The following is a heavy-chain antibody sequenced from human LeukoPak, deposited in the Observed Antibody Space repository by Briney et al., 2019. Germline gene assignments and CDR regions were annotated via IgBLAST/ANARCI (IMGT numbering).Heavy chain of an antibody. J-gene: IGHJ4*02. CDR1: GYTLTELS. CDR2: FDPEGGET. CDR3: AGLPVDTAMVFDY. D-gene: IGHD5-18*01. V-gene: IGHV1-24*01. Sequence: ASVKVSCKVSGYTLTELSMHWVRQAPGKGLEWMGGFDPEGGETIYAQKFQGRVTMTEDTATDTAYMELSSLRSEDTAVYYCAGLPVDTAMVFDYWGQGTLVTVSS.